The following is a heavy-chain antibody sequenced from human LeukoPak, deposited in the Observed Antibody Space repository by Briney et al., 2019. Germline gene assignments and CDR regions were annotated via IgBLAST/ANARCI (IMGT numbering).Heavy chain of an antibody. Sequence: SGGSLRLSCAASGFTFSGFAMSWVRRTPGKGLEWVSGISGSGDNTLYADSVKGRFTISRDNSKNTLYLQLKSLRAEDTAVYYCAKDSSSGTYFDYWGQGTLVTVSS. CDR3: AKDSSSGTYFDY. V-gene: IGHV3-23*01. CDR1: GFTFSGFA. D-gene: IGHD1-26*01. J-gene: IGHJ4*02. CDR2: ISGSGDNT.